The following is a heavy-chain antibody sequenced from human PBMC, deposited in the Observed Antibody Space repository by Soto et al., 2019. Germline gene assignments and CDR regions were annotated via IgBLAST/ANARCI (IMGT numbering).Heavy chain of an antibody. J-gene: IGHJ4*02. Sequence: GESLKISCKVSGYSFTSYWIGWVRQMPGKGLEWMGIIYPGDSDTRYSPSFQGQVTISADKSISTAYLQWSSLKASDTAMYYCARHQDILTGYYKAPFDYWGQGTLVTVSS. D-gene: IGHD3-9*01. V-gene: IGHV5-51*01. CDR2: IYPGDSDT. CDR3: ARHQDILTGYYKAPFDY. CDR1: GYSFTSYW.